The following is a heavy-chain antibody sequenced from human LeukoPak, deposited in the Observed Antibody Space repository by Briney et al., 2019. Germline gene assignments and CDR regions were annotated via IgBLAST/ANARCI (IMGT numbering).Heavy chain of an antibody. D-gene: IGHD5-18*01. J-gene: IGHJ4*02. V-gene: IGHV4-59*01. Sequence: SETLSLTCTVSGGSISSYYWSWIRQPPGKGLEWIGYIYYSGSTNYNPSLKSRVTISVDTSKNQFSLKLSSVTAADTAVYYCARNVDTAMVFDYWGQGTLVTVSP. CDR3: ARNVDTAMVFDY. CDR2: IYYSGST. CDR1: GGSISSYY.